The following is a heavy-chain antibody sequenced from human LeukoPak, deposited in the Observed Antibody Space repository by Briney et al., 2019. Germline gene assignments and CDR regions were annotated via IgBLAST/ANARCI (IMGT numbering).Heavy chain of an antibody. Sequence: ASVKVSCKASGYTFTSYGISWVRQAPGQGLEWMGWISAYNGNTSYAQKLQGRVTMTTDTSTSTAYMELRSLRSDDTAVYYCARDAWFGELSYYYYYMDVWGKGTTVTISS. D-gene: IGHD3-10*01. CDR2: ISAYNGNT. J-gene: IGHJ6*03. V-gene: IGHV1-18*01. CDR3: ARDAWFGELSYYYYYMDV. CDR1: GYTFTSYG.